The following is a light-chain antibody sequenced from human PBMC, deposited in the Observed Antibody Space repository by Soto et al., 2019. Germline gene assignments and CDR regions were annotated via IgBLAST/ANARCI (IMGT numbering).Light chain of an antibody. CDR1: QSVSSY. CDR3: QQRSNWPMYT. V-gene: IGKV3-11*01. CDR2: DAS. Sequence: EIVLTQSPATLSLSPGERATLSCRASQSVSSYLAWYQQKPGQAPRLLIYDASNRATGIPARFSGSGSGTDFTLTIRSLEPEDFEVYYCQQRSNWPMYTVGQGTKLEIK. J-gene: IGKJ2*01.